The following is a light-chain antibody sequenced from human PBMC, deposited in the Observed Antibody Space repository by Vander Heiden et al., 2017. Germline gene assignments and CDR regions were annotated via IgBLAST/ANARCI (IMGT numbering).Light chain of an antibody. CDR1: SSDIGAYNY. CDR2: DVN. V-gene: IGLV2-11*01. Sequence: QSALTQPRSVSASPGQSVTISCTGTSSDIGAYNYVSWYQQYSNKAPKLVISDVNQRPSGVPDRFSGSKSGTTASLTISGLQADDEADYYCSSFAGTDTYVVFGGGTKLTVL. J-gene: IGLJ2*01. CDR3: SSFAGTDTYVV.